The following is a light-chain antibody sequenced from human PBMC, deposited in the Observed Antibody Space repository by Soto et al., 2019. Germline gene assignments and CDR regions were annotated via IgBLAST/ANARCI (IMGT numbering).Light chain of an antibody. J-gene: IGKJ1*01. CDR2: GAS. CDR1: QSVSSSY. Sequence: EIVLTQSPGTLSLSPGERATLSCRASQSVSSSYLAWYQQKPGRAPRLLIYGASSRATGIPDRFSGSGSGTDFTLTISRLEPEDFAVYYCQQYASSPWTFGQGTKVEI. CDR3: QQYASSPWT. V-gene: IGKV3-20*01.